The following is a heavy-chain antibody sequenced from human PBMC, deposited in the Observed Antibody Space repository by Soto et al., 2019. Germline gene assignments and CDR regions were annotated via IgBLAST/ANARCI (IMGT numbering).Heavy chain of an antibody. CDR3: AKNLPRTGRFDY. V-gene: IGHV4-59*12. J-gene: IGHJ4*02. CDR1: GGSISSDY. CDR2: VSYSGSS. Sequence: SETLSLTCTVSGGSISSDYWSWIRQPPGKGLDWIGYVSYSGSSNYNPSLKSRVTMSVDTSKNQFSLRLRSVTATDTAVYYCAKNLPRTGRFDYWGQGTVVTVSS.